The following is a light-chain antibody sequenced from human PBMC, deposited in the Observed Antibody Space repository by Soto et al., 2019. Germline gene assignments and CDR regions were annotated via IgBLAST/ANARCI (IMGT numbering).Light chain of an antibody. Sequence: DIQMTQSPPSLSASVGDTITITCRASQTISTYLDWYQVTPGKAPKILIYAASTLQDGVPSRFSGSGSETYFTLTINSLQPEDSATYYCQQNYNLPPWTFGQGTKVEIK. CDR1: QTISTY. V-gene: IGKV1-39*01. CDR2: AAS. J-gene: IGKJ1*01. CDR3: QQNYNLPPWT.